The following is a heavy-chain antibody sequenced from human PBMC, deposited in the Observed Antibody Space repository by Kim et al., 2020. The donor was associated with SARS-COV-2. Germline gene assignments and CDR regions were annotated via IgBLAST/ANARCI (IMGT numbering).Heavy chain of an antibody. D-gene: IGHD3-16*01. J-gene: IGHJ4*02. CDR1: GFTFSSYA. CDR3: VGRYDFFND. CDR2: ISINGDST. Sequence: GGSLRLSCSVSGFTFSSYAMYWVRQAPGKGLEYISSISINGDSTYYTDSVKGRFTISRDNSKNMLYLQMSGLRVEDTAVYYCVGRYDFFNDWGQGTLVTVSS. V-gene: IGHV3-64D*06.